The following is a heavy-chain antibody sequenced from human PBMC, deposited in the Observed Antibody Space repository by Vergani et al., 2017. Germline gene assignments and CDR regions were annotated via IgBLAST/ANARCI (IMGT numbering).Heavy chain of an antibody. D-gene: IGHD1-26*01. Sequence: VQLVESGGGVVQPGRSLRLSCAASGFTFSSYGMHWVRQAPGKGLEWVAVIWYDGSNKYYADSVKGRFTISRDNSKNTLYLQMNSLRAEDTAVYYCARDGIVGATTYDAFDIWGQGTMVTVSS. CDR1: GFTFSSYG. J-gene: IGHJ3*02. CDR3: ARDGIVGATTYDAFDI. V-gene: IGHV3-33*01. CDR2: IWYDGSNK.